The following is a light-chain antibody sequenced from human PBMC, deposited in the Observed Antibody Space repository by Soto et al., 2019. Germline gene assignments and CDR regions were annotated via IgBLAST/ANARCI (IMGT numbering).Light chain of an antibody. CDR1: QGISNY. CDR2: AAS. CDR3: QKYNFAPQS. J-gene: IGKJ2*01. V-gene: IGKV1-27*01. Sequence: DIQMTQSPSSLSATVGDRVTITFRARQGISNYLAWYQQKPGKVPKLLIYAASTLQSGVPSRFSGSGSGTDFTLTISSLQPEDVAPYYCQKYNFAPQSFGQGTKVDNK.